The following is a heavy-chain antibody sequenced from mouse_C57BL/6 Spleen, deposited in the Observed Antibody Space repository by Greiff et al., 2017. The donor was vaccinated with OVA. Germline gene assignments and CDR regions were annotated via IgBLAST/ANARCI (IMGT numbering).Heavy chain of an antibody. Sequence: VQLQQSGPELVKPGASVKISCKASGYSFTGYYMNWVKQSPEKSLEWIGEINPSTGGTTYNQKFKAKATLTVDKSSSTAYMQLKSLTSEDSAVYYCARSGYYGSREYYYAMDYWGQGTSVTVPS. CDR3: ARSGYYGSREYYYAMDY. D-gene: IGHD1-1*01. J-gene: IGHJ4*01. CDR2: INPSTGGT. CDR1: GYSFTGYY. V-gene: IGHV1-42*01.